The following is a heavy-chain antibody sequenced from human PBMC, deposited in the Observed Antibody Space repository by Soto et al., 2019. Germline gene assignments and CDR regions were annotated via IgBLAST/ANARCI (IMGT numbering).Heavy chain of an antibody. V-gene: IGHV4-61*01. CDR2: IYYTGST. D-gene: IGHD2-2*02. J-gene: IGHJ4*02. CDR1: GVSVSGGSYY. CDR3: ARGDTRYRNFDY. Sequence: SETLSLTFTVSGVSVSGGSYYWSWNRQSPGKGLEWVGYIYYTGSTNYNPSLKSRVTISIDTSKNQFSLRLSSVTAADTAVYYCARGDTRYRNFDYWGQGALVTVSS.